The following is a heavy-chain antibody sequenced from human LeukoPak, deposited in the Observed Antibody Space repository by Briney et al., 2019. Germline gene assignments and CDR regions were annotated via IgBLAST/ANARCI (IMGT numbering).Heavy chain of an antibody. Sequence: SETLSLTCALSGGPISSYQLSWIRQPPGKGLEWIGYIYYSGSTNYNPSLKSRVTISVDTSKNQFSLKLSSVTAADTAVYYCARVNSRGWYPSHFGYWGKGTLVTVSS. J-gene: IGHJ4*02. V-gene: IGHV4-59*01. CDR3: ARVNSRGWYPSHFGY. CDR2: IYYSGST. D-gene: IGHD6-19*01. CDR1: GGPISSYQ.